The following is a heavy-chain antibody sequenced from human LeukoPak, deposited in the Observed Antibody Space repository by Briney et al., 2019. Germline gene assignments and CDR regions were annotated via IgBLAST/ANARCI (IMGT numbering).Heavy chain of an antibody. CDR3: AGELWFGEYNAFDI. Sequence: PSETLSLTCAVYGGSFSGYYWSWIRQPPGKGLEWIGSIYYSGSTYYNPSLKSRVTISVDTSKNQFSLKLSSVTAADTAVYYCAGELWFGEYNAFDIWGQGTMVTVSS. V-gene: IGHV4-34*01. CDR2: IYYSGST. CDR1: GGSFSGYY. D-gene: IGHD3-10*01. J-gene: IGHJ3*02.